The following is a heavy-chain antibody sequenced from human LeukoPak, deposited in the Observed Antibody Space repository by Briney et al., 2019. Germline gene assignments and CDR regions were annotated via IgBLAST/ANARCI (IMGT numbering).Heavy chain of an antibody. D-gene: IGHD6-19*01. CDR3: ARDSGPGIAVAGTTFDY. J-gene: IGHJ4*02. CDR1: GYTFTSYG. Sequence: ASVKVSCKASGYTFTSYGISWVRQAPGQGLEWMGWISAYNGNTNYAQKLQGRVTMTTDTSTSTAYMELRSLRSEDTAVYYCARDSGPGIAVAGTTFDYWGQGTLVTVSS. V-gene: IGHV1-18*01. CDR2: ISAYNGNT.